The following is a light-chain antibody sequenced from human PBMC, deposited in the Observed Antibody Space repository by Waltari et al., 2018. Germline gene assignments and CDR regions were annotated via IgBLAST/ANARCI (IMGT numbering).Light chain of an antibody. CDR2: GAS. CDR3: QHYVRLPAT. J-gene: IGKJ1*01. CDR1: QSVGRT. V-gene: IGKV3-20*01. Sequence: IVLTQSPGTLSLSPGERATLSCRARQSVGRTLAWYQQKTGQAPRLLIYGASNRATGIPDRFSGSGSGTEFSLTISRLDPEDFAVYYCQHYVRLPATFGQGTKVEMK.